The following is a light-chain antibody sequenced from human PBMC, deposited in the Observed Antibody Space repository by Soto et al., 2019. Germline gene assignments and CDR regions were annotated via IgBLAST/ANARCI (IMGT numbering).Light chain of an antibody. CDR3: QQYGSSPLYT. Sequence: EIVLTQSPGTLSLSPGERATLSCRASQSVSSSYLAWYQQKPGQAPRLLIYGASSRATGIPDRFSGSGSGPDFTLTISRLEPEDFAVYYCQQYGSSPLYTFGQATKLDI. CDR1: QSVSSSY. CDR2: GAS. J-gene: IGKJ2*01. V-gene: IGKV3-20*01.